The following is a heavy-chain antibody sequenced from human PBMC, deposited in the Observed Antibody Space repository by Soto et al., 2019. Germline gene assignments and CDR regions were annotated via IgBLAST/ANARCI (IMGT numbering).Heavy chain of an antibody. D-gene: IGHD3-10*01. CDR1: GDSISSSNW. V-gene: IGHV4-4*02. CDR2: IYHSGST. CDR3: ARGYYYGSGSYYNLGYYYYGMDV. Sequence: SETLSLTCAVSGDSISSSNWWSWVRQPPGKGLEWIGEIYHSGSTNYNPSLKSRVTISVDKSKNQFSLNLNSVTAADTAVYYCARGYYYGSGSYYNLGYYYYGMDVWGQGTTVT. J-gene: IGHJ6*02.